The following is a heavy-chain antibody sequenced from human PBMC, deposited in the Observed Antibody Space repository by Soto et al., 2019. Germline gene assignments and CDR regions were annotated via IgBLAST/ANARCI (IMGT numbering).Heavy chain of an antibody. V-gene: IGHV1-46*01. D-gene: IGHD3-22*01. CDR1: GYTFISYY. J-gene: IGHJ4*02. CDR2: INPSGGGT. Sequence: ASVKVSCKASGYTFISYYIHWVRQAPGQGLEWMGVINPSGGGTSYAQKFHGRVTMTRDTSTSTVYMELSSLRSEDTAVYYCARDFNYYYDSSGYPSDYWXQGTLVTVSS. CDR3: ARDFNYYYDSSGYPSDY.